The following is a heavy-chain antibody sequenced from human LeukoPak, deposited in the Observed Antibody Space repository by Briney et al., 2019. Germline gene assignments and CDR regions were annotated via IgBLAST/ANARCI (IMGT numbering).Heavy chain of an antibody. J-gene: IGHJ3*01. Sequence: SSETLSLTCTVSGGSISSYYWDWIRQPPGKGLEWIGSIYYGGSTYYNASLRSRVTTSVDTSKNQFSLKLSSVTAADTAVYYCAKSTYYYDTFVNAFDLWGQGTVVTVSS. CDR2: IYYGGST. CDR1: GGSISSYY. CDR3: AKSTYYYDTFVNAFDL. V-gene: IGHV4-39*07. D-gene: IGHD3-22*01.